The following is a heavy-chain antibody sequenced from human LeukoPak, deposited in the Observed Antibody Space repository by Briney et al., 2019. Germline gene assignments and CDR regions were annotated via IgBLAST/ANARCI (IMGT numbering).Heavy chain of an antibody. J-gene: IGHJ5*02. CDR2: IYHSGST. CDR3: ARGDSGYEEGNWFDP. Sequence: SQTLSLTCAVSVGSISTGGYSWSWIRQPPGKGLEWIGYIYHSGSTSYNPSLKSRVTISVDRSKNQFSLKLSSVTAADTAVYYCARGDSGYEEGNWFDPWGQGTLVTVSS. V-gene: IGHV4-30-2*01. CDR1: VGSISTGGYS. D-gene: IGHD5-12*01.